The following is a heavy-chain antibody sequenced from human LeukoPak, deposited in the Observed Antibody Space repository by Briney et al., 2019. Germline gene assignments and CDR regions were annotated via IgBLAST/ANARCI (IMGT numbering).Heavy chain of an antibody. CDR1: GYTFTSYD. D-gene: IGHD6-6*01. V-gene: IGHV1-8*01. CDR2: MNPNSGNT. Sequence: ASVKVSCKASGYTFTSYDINWVRQATGQGLEWMGWMNPNSGNTGYAQKFQGRGTMTRNTSISTAYMELSSLRSEDTAVYYCARVVPNWRVRRLGRYYYGMDVWGQGTTVTVSS. J-gene: IGHJ6*02. CDR3: ARVVPNWRVRRLGRYYYGMDV.